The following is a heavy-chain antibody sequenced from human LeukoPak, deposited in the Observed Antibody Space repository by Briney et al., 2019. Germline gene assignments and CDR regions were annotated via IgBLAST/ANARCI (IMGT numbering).Heavy chain of an antibody. V-gene: IGHV3-64D*09. CDR1: GFTFSSCA. CDR3: VKDLSGWYSFDY. D-gene: IGHD6-19*01. CDR2: INDHGDTT. J-gene: IGHJ4*02. Sequence: GGSLRLSCAASGFTFSSCAMHWVRQAPGMGLEYVSGINDHGDTTHYGDSVRGRVTISRDDSKNTVHLQMSSLRAEDTAVYYCVKDLSGWYSFDYWGQGTLVTVSS.